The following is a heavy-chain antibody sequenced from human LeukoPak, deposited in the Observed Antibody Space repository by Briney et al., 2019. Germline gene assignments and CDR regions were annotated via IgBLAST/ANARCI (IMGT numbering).Heavy chain of an antibody. D-gene: IGHD3-10*01. J-gene: IGHJ6*03. CDR1: GESFSVYF. V-gene: IGHV4-34*12. CDR2: MIDSGST. Sequence: PSESLSLTCAVYGESFSVYFWCWVRDPPGKGREWGWEMIDSGSTNYNTSLNSRVTISVHTSNNQFSLKLSSVTPTNTAVYYCARVGIITMLRRVSGYYMDVWGKGTTVTISS. CDR3: ARVGIITMLRRVSGYYMDV.